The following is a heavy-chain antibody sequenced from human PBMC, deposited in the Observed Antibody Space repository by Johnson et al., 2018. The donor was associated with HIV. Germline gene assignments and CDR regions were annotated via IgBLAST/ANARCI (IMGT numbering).Heavy chain of an antibody. V-gene: IGHV3-7*01. CDR2: IKQDGSEK. J-gene: IGHJ3*02. D-gene: IGHD3-3*02. CDR3: ARELSHDAFDI. CDR1: GFTFSRHW. Sequence: VQLVESGGGLVQPGGSLRLSCAASGFTFSRHWMSWVRQAPGKGLEWVANIKQDGSEKYYVDSVKGRFTISRDNAKNTLYLQMNSLRAEDTAAYYCARELSHDAFDIWGQGTMVTVSS.